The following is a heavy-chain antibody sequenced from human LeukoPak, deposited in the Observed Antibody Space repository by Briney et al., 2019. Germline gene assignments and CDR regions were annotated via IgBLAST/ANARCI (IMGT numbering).Heavy chain of an antibody. J-gene: IGHJ3*02. Sequence: SETLSLTCTVSGGSFSSYYWSWIRQPPGKGLEWIGYIYYSGSTNYNPSLTSRVTISVDTSKNQFSLKLSSVTAADTAVYYCGRGLAAAGNFAFDIWGQGTMVTVSS. V-gene: IGHV4-59*01. CDR1: GGSFSSYY. D-gene: IGHD6-13*01. CDR3: GRGLAAAGNFAFDI. CDR2: IYYSGST.